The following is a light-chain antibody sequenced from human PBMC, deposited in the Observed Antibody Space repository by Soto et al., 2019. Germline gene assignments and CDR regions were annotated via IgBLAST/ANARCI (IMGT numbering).Light chain of an antibody. CDR2: SNN. J-gene: IGLJ1*01. CDR3: AAWDDSLSGSDV. CDR1: ISNIGSNN. Sequence: QSVLTQPASASGTPGQRVTISCSGSISNIGSNNVNWYQQLPGTAPKLLIYSNNQRPSGVPVRFSGSKSGTSASLAISVLQSEDEADYYCAAWDDSLSGSDVFGAGTKVTVL. V-gene: IGLV1-44*01.